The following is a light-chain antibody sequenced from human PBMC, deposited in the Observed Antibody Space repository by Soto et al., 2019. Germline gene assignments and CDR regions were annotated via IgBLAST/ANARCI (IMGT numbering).Light chain of an antibody. CDR3: MSYTSSTAYV. CDR2: KVN. J-gene: IGLJ1*01. CDR1: SSDIGAFNY. Sequence: QSALTQPASVSGSPGQSITISCTGTSSDIGAFNYVSWYQHHPGKAPKLIIYKVNIRPSGISYRFSGSKSGNTASLTISGLQAEDEADYHCMSYTSSTAYVFGTGTKLTVL. V-gene: IGLV2-14*01.